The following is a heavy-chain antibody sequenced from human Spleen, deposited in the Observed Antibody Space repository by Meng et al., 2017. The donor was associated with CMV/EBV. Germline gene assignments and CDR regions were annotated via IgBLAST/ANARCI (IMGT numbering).Heavy chain of an antibody. J-gene: IGHJ4*02. CDR2: INSDGSST. D-gene: IGHD3-3*01. CDR3: ARGPREYDFWSGYYFDY. Sequence: FTFSSYWMHWVRQAPGKGLVWVARINSDGSSTSYADSVKGRFTISRDNAKNTLYLQMNSLRAEDTAVYYCARGPREYDFWSGYYFDYWGQGTLVTVSS. CDR1: FTFSSYW. V-gene: IGHV3-74*01.